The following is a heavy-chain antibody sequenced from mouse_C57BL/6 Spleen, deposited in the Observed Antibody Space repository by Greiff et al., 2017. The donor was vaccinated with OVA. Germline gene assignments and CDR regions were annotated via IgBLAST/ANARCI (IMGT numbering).Heavy chain of an antibody. CDR1: GYTFTSYW. D-gene: IGHD2-4*01. CDR2: IDPSDSYT. V-gene: IGHV1-59*01. CDR3: ARSTPSIYYDYDAGYYYAMDY. Sequence: QVQLKQPGAELVRPGTSVKLSCKASGYTFTSYWMHWVKQRPGQGLEWIGVIDPSDSYTNYNQKFKGKATLTVDTSSSTAYMQLSSLTSEDSAVYYCARSTPSIYYDYDAGYYYAMDYWGQGTSVTVSS. J-gene: IGHJ4*01.